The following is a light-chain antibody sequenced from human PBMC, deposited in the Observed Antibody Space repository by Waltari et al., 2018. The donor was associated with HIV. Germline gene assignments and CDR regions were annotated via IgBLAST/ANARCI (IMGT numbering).Light chain of an antibody. CDR1: ESVNSN. V-gene: IGKV3D-15*01. CDR3: QQYYKWPLT. CDR2: GAS. J-gene: IGKJ5*01. Sequence: EIVMIQSPGTLSVSPGERATLSCRASESVNSNLAWYQQKPGQAPRLRIFGASTRATGIAARFSGSASGTEFTLTISRLQSEDFAVYYCQQYYKWPLTFGQGTRLEIK.